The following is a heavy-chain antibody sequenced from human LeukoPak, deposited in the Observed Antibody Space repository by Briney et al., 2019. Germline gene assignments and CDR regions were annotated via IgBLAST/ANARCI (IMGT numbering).Heavy chain of an antibody. CDR1: GFTFDDYA. CDR3: ARGSRGPYYYYYMDV. J-gene: IGHJ6*03. Sequence: GRSLRLSCAASGFTFDDYAMHWVRQAPGKGLEWVSGISWNSGSIGYADSVKGRFTISRDNAKNSLYLQMNSLRAEDTAVYYCARGSRGPYYYYYMDVWGKGTTVTVSS. V-gene: IGHV3-9*01. D-gene: IGHD2-15*01. CDR2: ISWNSGSI.